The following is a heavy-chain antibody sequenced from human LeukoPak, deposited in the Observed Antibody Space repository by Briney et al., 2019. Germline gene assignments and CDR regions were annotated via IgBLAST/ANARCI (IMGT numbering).Heavy chain of an antibody. CDR3: TRDQTPYY. CDR1: GFTFGDYA. J-gene: IGHJ4*02. V-gene: IGHV3-49*04. CDR2: IRSQIYGGTP. Sequence: QPGGSLRPSCTGSGFTFGDYAMTWVRQAPGKGLEWVGFIRSQIYGGTPEYAASVKGRFTISRDDSEGVAYLQMNSLKTEDTAVYYCTRDQTPYYWGQGTLVTVSS.